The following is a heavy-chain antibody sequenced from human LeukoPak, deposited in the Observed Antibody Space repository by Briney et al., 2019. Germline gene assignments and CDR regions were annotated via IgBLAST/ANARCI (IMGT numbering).Heavy chain of an antibody. Sequence: SETLSLTCTVSGYSISSGYYWGWIRQPPGKGLEWIGSIYHTESTYYKPSLRSRVTISVDTSKNQFSLKLSSVTAADTAVYYCARGYNSGNAPDYWGQGTLVTVSS. CDR2: IYHTEST. J-gene: IGHJ4*02. D-gene: IGHD3-10*01. CDR3: ARGYNSGNAPDY. V-gene: IGHV4-38-2*02. CDR1: GYSISSGYY.